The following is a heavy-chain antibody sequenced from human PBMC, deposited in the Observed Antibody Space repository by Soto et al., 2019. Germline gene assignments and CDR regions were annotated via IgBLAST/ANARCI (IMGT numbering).Heavy chain of an antibody. CDR1: GGSISSGGYY. CDR3: AKRSYDSSGRGADP. CDR2: IYYSGST. J-gene: IGHJ5*02. Sequence: SETLSLTCTVSGGSISSGGYYWSWIRQDPGKGLEWIGYIYYSGSTYYNPSLKSRVTISVDTSKNQFSLKLSSVTAADTAVYYCAKRSYDSSGRGADPGGQEPLVTVS. V-gene: IGHV4-31*03. D-gene: IGHD3-22*01.